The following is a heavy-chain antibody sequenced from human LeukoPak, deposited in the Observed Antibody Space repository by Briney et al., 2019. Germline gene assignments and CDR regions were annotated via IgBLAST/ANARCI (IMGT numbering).Heavy chain of an antibody. CDR2: IRYDGSNK. Sequence: GGSLRLSCAASGFTFSSYGMHWVRQAPGKGLEWVAFIRYDGSNKYYADSVKGRFTISRDNSKNTLYLQMNSLRAEDTAVYYCAKVLYGSGSYYLYPSYYYYMDVWGKGTTVTVSS. CDR1: GFTFSSYG. D-gene: IGHD3-10*01. CDR3: AKVLYGSGSYYLYPSYYYYMDV. V-gene: IGHV3-30*02. J-gene: IGHJ6*03.